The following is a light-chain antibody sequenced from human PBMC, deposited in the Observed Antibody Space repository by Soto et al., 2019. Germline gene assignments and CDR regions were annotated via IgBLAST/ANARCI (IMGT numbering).Light chain of an antibody. Sequence: IVLTQFPATLSVSPGETATLTCRASQSLSSNLAWYQQRRGQAPRLLMFDTSTRASGTPARFSGSGSGTEFTLTIASLQSEDFAFYYCQQYQNLWTFGQGTKVDIK. CDR3: QQYQNLWT. CDR2: DTS. V-gene: IGKV3-15*01. J-gene: IGKJ1*01. CDR1: QSLSSN.